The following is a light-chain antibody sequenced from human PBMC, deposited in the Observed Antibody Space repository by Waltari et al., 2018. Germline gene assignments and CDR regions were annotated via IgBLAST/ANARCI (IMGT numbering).Light chain of an antibody. CDR3: ATWDDTLNGPV. J-gene: IGLJ2*01. V-gene: IGLV1-44*01. CDR2: NNF. CDR1: NSTIGRNT. Sequence: VLTQPPSASGPPRQSVTIPCSGSNSTIGRNTANLYQQLPGTTPTLLVYNNFQRPSGVPDRFSGSKSGTSASLAILGVRPEDEADYYCATWDDTLNGPVFGGGTKLTVL.